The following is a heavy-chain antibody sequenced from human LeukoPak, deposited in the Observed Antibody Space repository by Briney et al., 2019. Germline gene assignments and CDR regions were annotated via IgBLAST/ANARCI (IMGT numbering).Heavy chain of an antibody. CDR2: IWYDGSNK. D-gene: IGHD2-2*01. V-gene: IGHV3-33*08. J-gene: IGHJ6*02. CDR3: AREGSTGASYYGMDV. Sequence: PGRSLRLSCAASRFSFGSYGMHWVRQAPGKGLEWVAVIWYDGSNKYYADSVKGRFTISRDNSKNTLYLQMNSLRAEDTAVYYCAREGSTGASYYGMDVWGQGTTVTVSS. CDR1: RFSFGSYG.